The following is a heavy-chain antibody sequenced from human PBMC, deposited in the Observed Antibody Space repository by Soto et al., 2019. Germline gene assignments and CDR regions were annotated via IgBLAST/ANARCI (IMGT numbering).Heavy chain of an antibody. J-gene: IGHJ6*02. CDR3: ARALIQLWPHYYYGMDV. CDR1: GGSISSGDYY. CDR2: IYYSGTT. D-gene: IGHD5-18*01. V-gene: IGHV4-30-4*01. Sequence: PSETLSLTCTVSGGSISSGDYYWSRIRQPPGKGLEWIGYIYYSGTTYYNPSLKSRVTISVDTSKNQFSLKVSSVTAADTAVYYCARALIQLWPHYYYGMDVWGQGTTVTVSS.